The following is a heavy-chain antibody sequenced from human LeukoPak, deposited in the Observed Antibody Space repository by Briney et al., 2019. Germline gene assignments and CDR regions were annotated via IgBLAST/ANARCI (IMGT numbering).Heavy chain of an antibody. CDR2: IYFSET. CDR1: GASFSDTTYY. D-gene: IGHD3-22*01. CDR3: ASPSKLVISRGGFDI. Sequence: PSEALSLTCTVSGASFSDTTYYWAWIRQPPGKGLEWIGSIYFSETKYNPSLKSRITISGDISKNQFSLKLSSVTAADTAVYYCASPSKLVISRGGFDIWGQGTMVTVSA. V-gene: IGHV4-39*01. J-gene: IGHJ3*02.